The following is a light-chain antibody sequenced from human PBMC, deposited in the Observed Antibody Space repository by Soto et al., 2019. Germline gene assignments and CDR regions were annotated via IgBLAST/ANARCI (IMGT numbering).Light chain of an antibody. CDR1: QDISHY. V-gene: IGKV1-33*01. CDR3: QQYDSYSEA. Sequence: DIQMTQSPSSLSASVGDTVTITCQANQDISHYLNWYQQKPGKALKLLIYDASNLHPGVPSRFRGSGSGTEFSFNITSLQPEDVATYYCQQYDSYSEAFGQGTKVDIK. CDR2: DAS. J-gene: IGKJ1*01.